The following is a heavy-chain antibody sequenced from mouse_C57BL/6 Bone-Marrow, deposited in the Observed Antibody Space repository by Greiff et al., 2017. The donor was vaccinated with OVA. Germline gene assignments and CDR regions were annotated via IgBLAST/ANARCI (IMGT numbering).Heavy chain of an antibody. CDR2: INPYNGGT. CDR1: GFTFTDYY. Sequence: VQLQQSGPVLVKPGASVTMSCKASGFTFTDYYMNWVKQSHGKSLEWIGVINPYNGGTSYTHTFKGQATLTVATSSSTAYMELNSLTSEDSAVYYCARRGDSNYYFDYWGQGTTLTVSS. J-gene: IGHJ2*01. D-gene: IGHD2-5*01. V-gene: IGHV1-19*01. CDR3: ARRGDSNYYFDY.